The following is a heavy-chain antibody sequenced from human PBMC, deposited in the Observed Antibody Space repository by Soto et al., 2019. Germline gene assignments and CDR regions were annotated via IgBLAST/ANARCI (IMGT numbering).Heavy chain of an antibody. CDR3: AHVRCYGPHFDY. J-gene: IGHJ4*02. Sequence: QITLKESGPTLVKPTQTLTLTCTFSGFSLSTSGVGVGWIRQPPGKALEWLALIYWDDAKRYSPSLKIRLTITKDPPKNPVVLTITNMDPVDTATYSCAHVRCYGPHFDYWGQGTLVTVSS. V-gene: IGHV2-5*02. D-gene: IGHD3-16*01. CDR2: IYWDDAK. CDR1: GFSLSTSGVG.